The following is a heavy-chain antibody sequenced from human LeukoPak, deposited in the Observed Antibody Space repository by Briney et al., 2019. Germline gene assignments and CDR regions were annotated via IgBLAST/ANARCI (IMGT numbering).Heavy chain of an antibody. D-gene: IGHD3-3*01. V-gene: IGHV3-74*01. Sequence: GGSLRLSCAASGFTFSNYWMHWVRQAPGKGLVWVSRINSDGSSTSYADSVKGRFTISRDNAKNTLYLQMNSLRAEDTAVYYCARGGDYDFWSGYSPGFDPWGQGTLVTVSS. J-gene: IGHJ5*02. CDR2: INSDGSST. CDR1: GFTFSNYW. CDR3: ARGGDYDFWSGYSPGFDP.